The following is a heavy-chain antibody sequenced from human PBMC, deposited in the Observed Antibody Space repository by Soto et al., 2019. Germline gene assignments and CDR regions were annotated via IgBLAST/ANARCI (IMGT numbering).Heavy chain of an antibody. CDR2: ISTSTTYI. J-gene: IGHJ4*02. D-gene: IGHD3-10*01. CDR3: ASGGY. Sequence: GGALRLACASSVFTFSCHSMNWVRQAPGRGLEWVSSISTSTTYISYADSVKGRFTISSDNSKSTLYLQVNSLRVEDTAIYYRASGGYWGQGTLVTVSS. CDR1: VFTFSCHS. V-gene: IGHV3-21*04.